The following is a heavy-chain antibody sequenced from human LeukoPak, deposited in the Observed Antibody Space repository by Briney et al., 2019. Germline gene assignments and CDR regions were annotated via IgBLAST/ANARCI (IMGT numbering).Heavy chain of an antibody. Sequence: PGGSLRLSCAASGFTFSSYAMSWVRQAPGKGLEWVSAISGSGGSTYYADSVKGRFTISRDNSKNTLYLQMNSLRAEGTAVYYCAKDPRSLIVVVPAAFDYWGQGTLVTVSS. CDR2: ISGSGGST. CDR1: GFTFSSYA. J-gene: IGHJ4*02. V-gene: IGHV3-23*01. CDR3: AKDPRSLIVVVPAAFDY. D-gene: IGHD2-2*01.